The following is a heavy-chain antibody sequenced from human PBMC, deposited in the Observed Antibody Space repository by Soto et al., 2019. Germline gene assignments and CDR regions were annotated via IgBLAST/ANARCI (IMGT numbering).Heavy chain of an antibody. D-gene: IGHD3-9*01. Sequence: ASVKVSCKASGYTFTGYYMHWVRQAPGQGLEWMGWINPNSGGTNYAQKFQGRVTMTRDTSISTAYMELSRLRSDDTAVYYCARRASTYYDMLTGYYGGYFFDYWGQGTLVTVSS. J-gene: IGHJ4*02. CDR1: GYTFTGYY. CDR3: ARRASTYYDMLTGYYGGYFFDY. CDR2: INPNSGGT. V-gene: IGHV1-2*02.